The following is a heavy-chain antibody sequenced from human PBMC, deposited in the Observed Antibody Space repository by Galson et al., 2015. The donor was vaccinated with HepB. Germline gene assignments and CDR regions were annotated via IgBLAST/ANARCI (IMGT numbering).Heavy chain of an antibody. J-gene: IGHJ4*02. CDR1: GFTLSNYW. CDR2: ISSDGSST. V-gene: IGHV3-74*01. CDR3: ATLGGGIFLEHYFDY. Sequence: SLRLSCAASGFTLSNYWMHWVRQAPGKGLVWVSRISSDGSSTSYADSVKGRFTISRDNAKNTLFLQMSSLRAEDTAVYYCATLGGGIFLEHYFDYWGQGTLVTVSS. D-gene: IGHD2-21*01.